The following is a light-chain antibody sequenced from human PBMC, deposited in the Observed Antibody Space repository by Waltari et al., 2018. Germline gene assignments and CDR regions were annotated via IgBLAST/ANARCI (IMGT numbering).Light chain of an antibody. J-gene: IGLJ3*02. CDR3: CSYAGSYTWV. CDR2: DVT. V-gene: IGLV2-11*01. CDR1: TNDLGSYNY. Sequence: SALTQPRSVSGSPGQSVTISCTGTTNDLGSYNYVSWYQQHPGKAPKLIILDVTKRPAGVPDRLSGSKSGNTASLTISELRAEDEAEYYCCSYAGSYTWVFGGGTKLTVV.